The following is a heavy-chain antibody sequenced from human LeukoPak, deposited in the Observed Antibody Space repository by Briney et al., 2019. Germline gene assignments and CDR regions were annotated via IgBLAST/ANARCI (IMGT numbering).Heavy chain of an antibody. CDR1: GFTVSSSY. Sequence: GGSLRLSCAASGFTVSSSYMSWVRQAPGKGLEWVSVIYGGGSTYYADSVKGRFTISRDNSKNTLYLQMNSLRAEDTAVYYCARSLMTTVTTSPYYYYGMDVWGQGTTVTVSS. J-gene: IGHJ6*02. CDR3: ARSLMTTVTTSPYYYYGMDV. V-gene: IGHV3-66*01. D-gene: IGHD4-17*01. CDR2: IYGGGST.